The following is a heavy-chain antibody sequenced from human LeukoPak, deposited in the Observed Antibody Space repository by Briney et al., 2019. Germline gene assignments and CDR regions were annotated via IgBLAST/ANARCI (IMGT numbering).Heavy chain of an antibody. Sequence: QPGGSLRLPCAASGFTFSSYGMTWVRQAPGKGLEWVSYISSSTTTIYYADSVKGRFTISRDSAKNSLFLQMNSLRVEDTAVYYCAKIVSAWDAFDYWGQGALVTVSS. CDR3: AKIVSAWDAFDY. CDR2: ISSSTTTI. CDR1: GFTFSSYG. V-gene: IGHV3-48*04. J-gene: IGHJ4*02. D-gene: IGHD3-16*02.